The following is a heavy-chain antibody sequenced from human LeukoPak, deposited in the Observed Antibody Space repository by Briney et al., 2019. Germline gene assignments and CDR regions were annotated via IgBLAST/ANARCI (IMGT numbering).Heavy chain of an antibody. D-gene: IGHD6-6*01. J-gene: IGHJ4*02. Sequence: PGGSLRLSCAASGFTFSSYGMHWVRQAPGKGLEWVAFIRYDGSNQYYADSVKGRFTISRDNSKNTLFLQMNSLRAEDTAVYYCARERPIAARPGTPHFDYWGQGTLVTVSS. CDR3: ARERPIAARPGTPHFDY. V-gene: IGHV3-30*02. CDR2: IRYDGSNQ. CDR1: GFTFSSYG.